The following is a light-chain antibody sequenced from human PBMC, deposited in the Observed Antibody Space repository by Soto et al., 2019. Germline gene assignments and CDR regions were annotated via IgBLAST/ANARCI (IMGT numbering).Light chain of an antibody. V-gene: IGKV1-5*01. CDR2: DAS. Sequence: DIQMTQSPSTLSASVGDRVTITCRATQSISRLLAWYQQKPGKAPKVLIWDASTLQRGVPSRFSGSGSGTDFTLTISRLEPEDFAVYYCQQYGYSPITFGQGTRLEIK. J-gene: IGKJ5*01. CDR3: QQYGYSPIT. CDR1: QSISRL.